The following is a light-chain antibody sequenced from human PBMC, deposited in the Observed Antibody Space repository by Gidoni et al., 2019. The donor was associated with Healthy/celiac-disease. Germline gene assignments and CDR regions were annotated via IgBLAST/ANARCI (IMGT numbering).Light chain of an antibody. CDR3: QQYDNLPLT. V-gene: IGKV1-33*01. CDR2: DES. Sequence: DIPMTHSPSSLSASVGDRVTITCQASQDISNYLNWYQQKPGKAPKLLIYDESNLETGVPSRFSGSGSGTDFTFTISSLQPEDIATYYCQQYDNLPLTFGGGTKVEIK. CDR1: QDISNY. J-gene: IGKJ4*01.